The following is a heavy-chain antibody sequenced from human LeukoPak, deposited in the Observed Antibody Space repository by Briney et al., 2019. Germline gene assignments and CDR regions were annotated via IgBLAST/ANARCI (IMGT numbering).Heavy chain of an antibody. CDR3: ARDPSGSSTTSFDY. Sequence: AGSLTLSCAASGFTFSTYWMHWVRQAPGKGLVWVSRINSDGSSTSYADSVKGRSTISRDNAKNTLYLQMNTLRVEDTAVYYCARDPSGSSTTSFDYWGQGTLVTVSS. CDR2: INSDGSST. J-gene: IGHJ4*02. V-gene: IGHV3-74*01. CDR1: GFTFSTYW. D-gene: IGHD1/OR15-1a*01.